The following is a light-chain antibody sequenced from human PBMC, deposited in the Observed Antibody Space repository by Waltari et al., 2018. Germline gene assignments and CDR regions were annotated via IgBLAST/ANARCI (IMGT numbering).Light chain of an antibody. CDR2: DAS. CDR1: QSVSTS. V-gene: IGKV3-11*01. J-gene: IGKJ1*01. CDR3: QRRSNSPPWT. Sequence: EIVLTQSQVTLSLSPGERATLSCRASQSVSTSLAWYQHRPGQAPRLLIYDASTRATGIPARFSGSGSGTDFTLTISSLEPEDFAVYYCQRRSNSPPWTFGQGTTVEVK.